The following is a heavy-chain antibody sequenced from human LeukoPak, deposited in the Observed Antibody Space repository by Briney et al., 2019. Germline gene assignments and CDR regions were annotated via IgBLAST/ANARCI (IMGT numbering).Heavy chain of an antibody. CDR1: GFTFSSYG. J-gene: IGHJ4*02. D-gene: IGHD3-22*01. CDR3: AKDRWDYYDSSGPFDY. V-gene: IGHV3-30*18. CDR2: IPYDGSKI. Sequence: GRSLRLSCPASGFTFSSYGMHWVRQAPGKVLEWVSAIPYDGSKIYYADSVKGRFTISRDNSKNTLYLQMNSLRAEDKAVYYCAKDRWDYYDSSGPFDYWGQGTLVTV.